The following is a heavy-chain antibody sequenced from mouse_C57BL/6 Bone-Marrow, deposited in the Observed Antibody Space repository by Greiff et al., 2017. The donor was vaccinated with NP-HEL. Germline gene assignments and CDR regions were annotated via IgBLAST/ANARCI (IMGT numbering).Heavy chain of an antibody. D-gene: IGHD2-4*01. CDR2: IWRGGST. CDR3: AKKGDYDYDDGNWYFDV. V-gene: IGHV2-5*01. Sequence: VQLQQSGPGLVQPSQSLSITCTVSGFSLTSYGVHWVRQSPGKGLEWLGVIWRGGSTDYNAAFMSRLSITKDNSKSQVFFKMNSLQADDTAIYYCAKKGDYDYDDGNWYFDVWGTGTTVTVSS. CDR1: GFSLTSYG. J-gene: IGHJ1*03.